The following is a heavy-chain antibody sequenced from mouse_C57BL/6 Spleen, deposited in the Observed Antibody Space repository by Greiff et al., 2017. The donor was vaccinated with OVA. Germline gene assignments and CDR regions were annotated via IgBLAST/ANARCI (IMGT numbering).Heavy chain of an antibody. CDR1: GYTFTDYY. CDR2: INPNNGGT. Sequence: EVQLQQSGPELVKPGASVKISCKASGYTFTDYYMNWVKQSHGKSLEWIGDINPNNGGTSYNQKFKGKATLTVDKSSSTAYMELRSLTSEDSAVYYCARGAQSGRYYFDYWGQGTTLTVSS. CDR3: ARGAQSGRYYFDY. J-gene: IGHJ2*01. V-gene: IGHV1-26*01. D-gene: IGHD1-3*01.